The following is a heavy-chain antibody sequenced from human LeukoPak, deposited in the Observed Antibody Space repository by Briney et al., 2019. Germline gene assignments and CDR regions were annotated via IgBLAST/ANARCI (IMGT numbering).Heavy chain of an antibody. CDR1: GFTFSNYE. V-gene: IGHV3-48*03. Sequence: GGSLTLSCAAYGFTFSNYEMKWVSQTQGKGLEWVSYISNIGSTISYAESVKGRFTISGDNANNSLYLQMNSLRAEDTAVYYCAGTVAFDYWGQGTLVTVSS. CDR3: AGTVAFDY. CDR2: ISNIGSTI. D-gene: IGHD4-23*01. J-gene: IGHJ4*02.